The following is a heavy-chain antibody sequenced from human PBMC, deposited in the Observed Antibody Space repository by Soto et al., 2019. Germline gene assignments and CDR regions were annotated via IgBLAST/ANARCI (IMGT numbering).Heavy chain of an antibody. J-gene: IGHJ3*02. Sequence: SGAEVKKPGASVKVSCKASGYTFTSYDINWVRQATGQGLEWMGWMNPNSGNTGYAQKFQGRVTMTRNTSISTAYMELSSLRSEDTAVYYCAREVGYYYDSSGYSDAFDIWGQGTMVTVSS. CDR2: MNPNSGNT. V-gene: IGHV1-8*01. CDR1: GYTFTSYD. CDR3: AREVGYYYDSSGYSDAFDI. D-gene: IGHD3-22*01.